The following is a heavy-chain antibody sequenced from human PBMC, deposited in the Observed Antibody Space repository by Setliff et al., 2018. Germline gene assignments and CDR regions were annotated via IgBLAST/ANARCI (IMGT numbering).Heavy chain of an antibody. CDR3: VRDLHWGFDY. J-gene: IGHJ4*02. CDR2: IGGRGIST. V-gene: IGHV3-23*01. CDR1: GFTFGDFA. D-gene: IGHD7-27*01. Sequence: GSLRLSCAASGFTFGDFAMTWVRQAPGKGLEWVSGIGGRGISTYYADSVKGRFTISRDNAKNSLYLQMNSLRAEDTAVYYCVRDLHWGFDYWGLGTLVTVSS.